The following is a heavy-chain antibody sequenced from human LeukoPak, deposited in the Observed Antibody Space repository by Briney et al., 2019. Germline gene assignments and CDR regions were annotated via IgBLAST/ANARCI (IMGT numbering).Heavy chain of an antibody. V-gene: IGHV3-30-3*01. CDR2: ISYDGSNK. D-gene: IGHD3-22*01. Sequence: GGSLRLSCAASGFTFSSYAMHWVRQAPGKGLEWVAVISYDGSNKYYADSVKGRFTISRDNSKNTLYLQMNSLRAEDTAVYYCARDGAYYYDSSSYSHWGQGTLVTVSS. CDR3: ARDGAYYYDSSSYSH. J-gene: IGHJ4*02. CDR1: GFTFSSYA.